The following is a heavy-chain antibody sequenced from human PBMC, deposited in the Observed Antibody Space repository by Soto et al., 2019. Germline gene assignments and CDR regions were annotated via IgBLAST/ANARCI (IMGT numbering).Heavy chain of an antibody. CDR3: ARDSSAAARRGGMDV. D-gene: IGHD3-22*01. Sequence: EVQLVESGGGLIRPGGSLRLSCAASGFTFDSYSMNWVRQAPGKGLEWVAYISNASRTRDYADSVKGRITISRDNAKNSLYLQLNSLREEDTALHYCARDSSAAARRGGMDVWGQGITVTVSS. CDR1: GFTFDSYS. V-gene: IGHV3-48*02. CDR2: ISNASRTR. J-gene: IGHJ6*02.